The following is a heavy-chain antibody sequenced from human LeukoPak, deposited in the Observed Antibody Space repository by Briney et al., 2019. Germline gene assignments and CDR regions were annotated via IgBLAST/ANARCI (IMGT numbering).Heavy chain of an antibody. V-gene: IGHV3-23*01. J-gene: IGHJ4*02. CDR2: ISGGGGST. CDR3: AKGGKWDVTPFDY. D-gene: IGHD1-26*01. Sequence: GGSLRLSCAASGFTFTSYSMNWVRQAPGKGLEWASTISGGGGSTYYADSVKGRFTISRDNSKNTLYLQVNSLRAEDTAVYYCAKGGKWDVTPFDYWGQGTLVTVSS. CDR1: GFTFTSYS.